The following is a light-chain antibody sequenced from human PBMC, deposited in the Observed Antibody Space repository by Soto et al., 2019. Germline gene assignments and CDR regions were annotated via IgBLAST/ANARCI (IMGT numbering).Light chain of an antibody. CDR2: ENN. CDR1: SSNIGNNY. Sequence: QSALTQPPSVSAAPGQKVTISCSGSSSNIGNNYVSWYRQLPGTAPKLLIYENNKRPSGIPDRFSGSKSGTSATLGITGLQTGYEADYYCGTWDSSLSAYVFGTGTKVTVL. J-gene: IGLJ1*01. V-gene: IGLV1-51*02. CDR3: GTWDSSLSAYV.